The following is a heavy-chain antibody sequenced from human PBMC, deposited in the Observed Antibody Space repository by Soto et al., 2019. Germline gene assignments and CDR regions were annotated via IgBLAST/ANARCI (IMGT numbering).Heavy chain of an antibody. CDR2: ISAYNGNT. D-gene: IGHD4-17*01. J-gene: IGHJ4*02. CDR1: GYTFTSYG. CDR3: ARVPLIYGDYDEYYFDY. Sequence: QVQLVQSGAEVKKPGASVKVSCKASGYTFTSYGISWVRQAPGQGLEWMGWISAYNGNTNYAQKLQGRATMTTDTSTSTAYMELRSLRSDDTAVYYCARVPLIYGDYDEYYFDYWGQGTLVTVSS. V-gene: IGHV1-18*01.